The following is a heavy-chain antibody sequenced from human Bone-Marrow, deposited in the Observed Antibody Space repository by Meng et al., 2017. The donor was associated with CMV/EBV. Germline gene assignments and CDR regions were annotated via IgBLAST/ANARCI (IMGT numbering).Heavy chain of an antibody. CDR3: ARDRFGSTSCYTDY. V-gene: IGHV3-11*04. D-gene: IGHD2-2*02. Sequence: GESLKISCAASGFTFSDYYMSWIRQAPGKGLEWVSYISSSGSTIYYADSVKGRFTISRDNAKNSLYLQMNSLRAEDTAVYYCARDRFGSTSCYTDYWGQGTLVTVSS. CDR2: ISSSGSTI. J-gene: IGHJ4*02. CDR1: GFTFSDYY.